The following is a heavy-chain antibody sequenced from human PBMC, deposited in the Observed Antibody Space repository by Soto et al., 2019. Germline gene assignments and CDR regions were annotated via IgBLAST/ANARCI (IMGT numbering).Heavy chain of an antibody. Sequence: GGSLRLSCAASGFTFSSFGMHWVRQAPGKGLEWVAVISYDGSNKYYADSVKGRFTISRDNSKNTLYLQMNSLRAEDTAVYYCAKDRATYYYDSSGYSALDSWGQGTLVTVSS. V-gene: IGHV3-30*18. D-gene: IGHD3-22*01. J-gene: IGHJ5*02. CDR2: ISYDGSNK. CDR1: GFTFSSFG. CDR3: AKDRATYYYDSSGYSALDS.